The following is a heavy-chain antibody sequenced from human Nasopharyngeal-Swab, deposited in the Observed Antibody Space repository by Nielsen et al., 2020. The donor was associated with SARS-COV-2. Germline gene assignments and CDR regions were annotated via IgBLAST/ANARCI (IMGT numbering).Heavy chain of an antibody. CDR3: AADWFRFRFLEWLPGGYGKDV. D-gene: IGHD3-3*01. J-gene: IGHJ6*02. Sequence: WVRQAPGQRLEWIGWIVVGSGNTNYAQKFQERVTITRDMSTSTAYMELSSLRSEDTAVYYCAADWFRFRFLEWLPGGYGKDVWGQGTTVTVSS. V-gene: IGHV1-58*01. CDR2: IVVGSGNT.